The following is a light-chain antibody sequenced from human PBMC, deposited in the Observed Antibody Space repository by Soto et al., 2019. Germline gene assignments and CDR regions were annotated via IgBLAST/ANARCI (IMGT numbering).Light chain of an antibody. CDR2: DVS. V-gene: IGLV2-14*01. CDR1: SSAVGGYNY. Sequence: QSMLTQPASASGSPGQSITISCTGTSSAVGGYNYVSWYQQHPGKAPKLMIYDVSNRPSGVSNRFSGSKSGNTASLTISGLQAEDEADYYCSSYTSSSTSFGTGTKVTVL. CDR3: SSYTSSSTS. J-gene: IGLJ1*01.